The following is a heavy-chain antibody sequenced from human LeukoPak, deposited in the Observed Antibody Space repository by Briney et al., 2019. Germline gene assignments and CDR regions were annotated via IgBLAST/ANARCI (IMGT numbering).Heavy chain of an antibody. CDR2: IYYSGST. CDR1: GGSISSYY. CDR3: ASPEASWFDP. D-gene: IGHD1-14*01. J-gene: IGHJ5*02. V-gene: IGHV4-59*01. Sequence: SETLSLACTVSGGSISSYYWSWIRQPPGKGLEWIGYIYYSGSTNYNPSLKSRVTISVDTYKNQYCLKLSSVTAADSAVYYCASPEASWFDPWGQGTLVTVSS.